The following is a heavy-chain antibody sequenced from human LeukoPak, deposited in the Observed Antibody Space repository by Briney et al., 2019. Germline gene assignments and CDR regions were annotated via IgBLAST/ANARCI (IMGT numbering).Heavy chain of an antibody. J-gene: IGHJ4*02. CDR2: INSDGSST. CDR3: ATVSGFRDY. V-gene: IGHV3-74*01. Sequence: PGGSLRLSCAASGFTFSSYWMHWVRQAPGKGLVRVSRINSDGSSTGYADSVKGRFTISRDNAKNTLYLQMNSLRAEDTAVYYCATVSGFRDYWGQGTLVTVSS. D-gene: IGHD3-10*01. CDR1: GFTFSSYW.